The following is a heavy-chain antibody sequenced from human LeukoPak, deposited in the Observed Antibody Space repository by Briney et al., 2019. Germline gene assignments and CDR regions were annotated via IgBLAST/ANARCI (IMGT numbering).Heavy chain of an antibody. V-gene: IGHV1-24*01. Sequence: GASVKVSCKVSGYTLTELSMHWVRQAPGKGLEWKGGFDPEDGETIYAQKFQGRVTMTEDTSTDTAYMELSSLRSEDTAVYYCATNPPPYYYGSGEVSLFDIWGQGTMVTVSS. CDR3: ATNPPPYYYGSGEVSLFDI. D-gene: IGHD3-10*01. J-gene: IGHJ3*02. CDR1: GYTLTELS. CDR2: FDPEDGET.